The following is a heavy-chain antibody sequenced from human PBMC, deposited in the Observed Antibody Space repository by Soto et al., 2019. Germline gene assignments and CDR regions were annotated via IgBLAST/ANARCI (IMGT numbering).Heavy chain of an antibody. D-gene: IGHD6-19*01. V-gene: IGHV3-11*06. CDR3: ARHRGTVAGVPFDF. CDR2: ISGSGTHI. Sequence: QVQLVEAGGGLVKPGGSLRLSCAASGFTFGDSYMSWIRQAPGKGLEWVSYISGSGTHINDADSVRGRFAISRDNAKNSLYLQMKNLRADDTAVYYCARHRGTVAGVPFDFWGQGTLVTVSS. J-gene: IGHJ4*02. CDR1: GFTFGDSY.